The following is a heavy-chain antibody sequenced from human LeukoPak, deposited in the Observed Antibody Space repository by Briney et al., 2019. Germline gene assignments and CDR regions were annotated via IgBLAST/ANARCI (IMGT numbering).Heavy chain of an antibody. CDR1: GFTFSSYS. J-gene: IGHJ4*02. CDR3: AKDPIWWNYFDY. V-gene: IGHV3-21*01. CDR2: ISSSSSYI. D-gene: IGHD2-8*02. Sequence: GGSLTLSCAASGFTFSSYSMNWVRQAPGKGLEWVSSISSSSSYIYYADSVKGRFTISRDNSKNTLYLQMNSLRAEDSAVYYCAKDPIWWNYFDYWGQGTLVTVSS.